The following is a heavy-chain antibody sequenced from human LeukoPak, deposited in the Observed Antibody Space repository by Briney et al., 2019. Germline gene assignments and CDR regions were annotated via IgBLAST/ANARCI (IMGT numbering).Heavy chain of an antibody. CDR2: INHSGST. CDR1: GGSFSGYY. V-gene: IGHV4-34*01. Sequence: PSETLSLTCAVYGGSFSGYYWSWIRQPPGKGLEWIGEINHSGSTNYNPSLKSRVTISVDTSKNQFSLKLSSVTAADTAVYYCAREVYYDSGGLDYWGQGTLVTVSS. CDR3: AREVYYDSGGLDY. J-gene: IGHJ4*02. D-gene: IGHD3-22*01.